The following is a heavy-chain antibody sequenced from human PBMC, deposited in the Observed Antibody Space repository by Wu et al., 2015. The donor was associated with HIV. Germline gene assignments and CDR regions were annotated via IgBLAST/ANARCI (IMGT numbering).Heavy chain of an antibody. D-gene: IGHD2-2*01. V-gene: IGHV1-69*12. CDR3: ARGTLGYCSSTSCYSFDYYYYMDV. CDR2: IIPIFGTA. CDR1: GGTFSSYA. Sequence: QVQLVQSGAEVKKPGSSVKVSCKASGGTFSSYAISWVRQAPGQGLEWMGGIIPIFGTANYAQKFQGRVTITADESTSTAYMELSSLRSEDTAVYYCARGTLGYCSSTSCYSFDYYYYMDVWGKGTTVTVSS. J-gene: IGHJ6*03.